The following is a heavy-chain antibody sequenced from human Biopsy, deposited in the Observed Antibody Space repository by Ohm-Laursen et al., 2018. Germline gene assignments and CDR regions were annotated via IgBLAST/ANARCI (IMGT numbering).Heavy chain of an antibody. J-gene: IGHJ4*02. D-gene: IGHD4-23*01. CDR2: ISYTGYT. CDR3: ARGSNDFGGLYFPR. CDR1: GGSFTGHY. Sequence: GTLSLTCPVSGGSFTGHYWSWIRQPPGKGLEWIGHISYTGYTSYNASLKSRVTISVDTSRNHFSPRLSSLTAADTAVYYCARGSNDFGGLYFPRWGQGTLLTVSS. V-gene: IGHV4-59*11.